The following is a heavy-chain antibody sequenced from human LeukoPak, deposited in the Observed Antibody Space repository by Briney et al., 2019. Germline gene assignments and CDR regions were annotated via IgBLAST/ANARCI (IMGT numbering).Heavy chain of an antibody. CDR1: GGTFSSYA. CDR3: ARAPYYDFWSGYPLL. J-gene: IGHJ4*02. D-gene: IGHD3-3*01. V-gene: IGHV1-69*04. Sequence: ASVKVSCKASGGTFSSYAISWVRQAPGQGLEWMGRIIPVLGIANYAQKFQGRVTITADKSTSTAYMELSSLRSEDTAAYYCARAPYYDFWSGYPLLWGQGTLVTVSS. CDR2: IIPVLGIA.